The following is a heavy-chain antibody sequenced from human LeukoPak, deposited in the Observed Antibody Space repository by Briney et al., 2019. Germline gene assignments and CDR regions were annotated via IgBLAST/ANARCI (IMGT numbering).Heavy chain of an antibody. V-gene: IGHV3-30-3*01. CDR3: ATNRGCSTTRCNRAFDY. Sequence: GGSLRLSCAASGFKFSSYALDWVRQAPGKGLEWVAIISYDGNSEYYADSVKGRFTISRDNSNNTLYLEMSSVRPEDTATYYCATNRGCSTTRCNRAFDYWGQGTLVTVSS. J-gene: IGHJ4*02. CDR1: GFKFSSYA. CDR2: ISYDGNSE. D-gene: IGHD2-8*01.